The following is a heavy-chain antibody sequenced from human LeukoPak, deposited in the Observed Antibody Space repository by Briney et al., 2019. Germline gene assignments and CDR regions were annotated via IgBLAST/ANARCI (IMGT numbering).Heavy chain of an antibody. CDR1: GGSFSGYY. Sequence: PSETLSLTCAVYGGSFSGYYWSWIRQPPGKGLEWIGEISQSGSTNYNSSLKSRVTISVDTSKNQFSLKLTSVTAEDTAVYYCARDAVLRFLEWPSGGFDYWGQGTLVTVSS. J-gene: IGHJ4*02. V-gene: IGHV4-34*01. CDR2: ISQSGST. CDR3: ARDAVLRFLEWPSGGFDY. D-gene: IGHD3-3*01.